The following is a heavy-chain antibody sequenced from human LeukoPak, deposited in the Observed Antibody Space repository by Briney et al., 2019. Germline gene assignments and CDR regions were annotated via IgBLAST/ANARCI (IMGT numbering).Heavy chain of an antibody. Sequence: GGSLRLSCAASGFTFSDYAMHWVRQAPGKGLEWVAVISYDGSSTYYAVSVKGRFTISRDSSKNTLYLQMNSLRADDTAMYYRARVGLEYSSSWYYFGYWGQGTLVTVSS. V-gene: IGHV3-30-3*01. J-gene: IGHJ4*02. D-gene: IGHD6-13*01. CDR2: ISYDGSST. CDR1: GFTFSDYA. CDR3: ARVGLEYSSSWYYFGY.